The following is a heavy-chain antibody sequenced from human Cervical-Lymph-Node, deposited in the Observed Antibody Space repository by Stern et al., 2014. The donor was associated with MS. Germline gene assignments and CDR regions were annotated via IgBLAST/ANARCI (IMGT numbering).Heavy chain of an antibody. J-gene: IGHJ6*02. CDR2: IWYEGRNK. Sequence: VQLVESGGGVVQPGRSLRLSCAASEFTFSDYGMYWVRQAPVKGLEWVALIWYEGRNKFYADSVRGRFTISRDNSKNSLYLQMNSLRAEDTAVYYCAKGLRTTGSYYYGMDVWGQGTTVTVSS. CDR1: EFTFSDYG. D-gene: IGHD1-14*01. CDR3: AKGLRTTGSYYYGMDV. V-gene: IGHV3-33*06.